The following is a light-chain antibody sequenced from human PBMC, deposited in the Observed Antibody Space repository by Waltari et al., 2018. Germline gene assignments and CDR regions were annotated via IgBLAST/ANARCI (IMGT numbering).Light chain of an antibody. CDR1: QGISNW. CDR2: KAS. V-gene: IGKV1-5*03. CDR3: QQYSSAPPWT. Sequence: DIQMTQSPSSLSASVGDRVSITCRASQGISNWLAWYEQKPGKAPKLLIYKASSLQSGVPSRFSGSGSSTYFSLTSSSLQPEDFASYYCQQYSSAPPWTFGPGTKVEIK. J-gene: IGKJ1*01.